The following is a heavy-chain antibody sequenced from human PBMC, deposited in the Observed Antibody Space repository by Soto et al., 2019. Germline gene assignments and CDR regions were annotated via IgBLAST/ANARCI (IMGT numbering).Heavy chain of an antibody. J-gene: IGHJ5*02. V-gene: IGHV4-39*01. CDR3: ARQPTTGDTDLWFDP. CDR2: IFYSGST. CDR1: GGSISTSRSY. Sequence: QLQLLESGPGLVKASETLSLTCNVSGGSISTSRSYWAWIRQPPGKGLGWLANIFYSGSTYYNPSLARRGTVAVDTSKNEFSLKLRSVTAADTAVYYCARQPTTGDTDLWFDPWGQGTLVTVSS. D-gene: IGHD2-21*01.